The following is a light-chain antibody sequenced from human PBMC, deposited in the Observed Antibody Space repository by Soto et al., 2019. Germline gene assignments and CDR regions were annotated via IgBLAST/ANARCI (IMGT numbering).Light chain of an antibody. Sequence: QSALTQPASVSGSPGQSITISCTGTSSDVGGYNYVSWYQQHPGKAPKLMIYEVSNRPSGVSNRFSGSKSGNTASLTISGLQAEDEADYDCSSYTSSSTLRVFGTGTKLTVL. CDR1: SSDVGGYNY. CDR3: SSYTSSSTLRV. J-gene: IGLJ1*01. CDR2: EVS. V-gene: IGLV2-14*01.